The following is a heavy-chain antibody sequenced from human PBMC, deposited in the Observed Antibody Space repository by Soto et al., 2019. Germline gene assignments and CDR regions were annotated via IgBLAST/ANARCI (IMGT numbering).Heavy chain of an antibody. D-gene: IGHD6-19*01. CDR3: ARGAGSGWDYYYYGMDV. CDR1: GGSFSGYY. J-gene: IGHJ6*02. V-gene: IGHV4-34*01. CDR2: INHSGSI. Sequence: QVQLQQWGAGLLKPSETLSLTCGVYGGSFSGYYWSWIRQPPGKGLERIGEINHSGSIKYNPSLKSRVTISVDTSKNQFSLKLSAVTAAESSVYYCARGAGSGWDYYYYGMDVGGQGTTVTVSS.